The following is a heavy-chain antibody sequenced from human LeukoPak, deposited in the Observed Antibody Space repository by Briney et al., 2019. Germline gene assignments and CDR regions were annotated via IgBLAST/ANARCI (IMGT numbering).Heavy chain of an antibody. CDR3: AREGSSGWYRNWFDP. D-gene: IGHD6-19*01. CDR1: GGSISSYY. CDR2: IYYSGST. J-gene: IGHJ5*02. V-gene: IGHV4-59*01. Sequence: SETLSLTCTVSGGSISSYYWSWIRQPPGKGLEWIGYIYYSGSTNYNPSLKSRVTISVDTSKNQFSLKLSSVTAADTAVYYCAREGSSGWYRNWFDPWGQGTLVTVSS.